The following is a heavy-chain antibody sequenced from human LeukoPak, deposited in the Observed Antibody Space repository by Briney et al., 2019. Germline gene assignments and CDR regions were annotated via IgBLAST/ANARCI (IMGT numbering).Heavy chain of an antibody. CDR3: ARLANSGYDVDY. V-gene: IGHV4-39*01. CDR1: GGSISSSSYY. Sequence: SETLSLTCTVSGGSISSSSYYWGWIRQPPGKGLEWIGSIYYSGSTYYNPSLKSRVTISVDTSKNQFSLKLRSATAADTAVYYCARLANSGYDVDYWGQGTLVTVSS. J-gene: IGHJ4*02. D-gene: IGHD5-12*01. CDR2: IYYSGST.